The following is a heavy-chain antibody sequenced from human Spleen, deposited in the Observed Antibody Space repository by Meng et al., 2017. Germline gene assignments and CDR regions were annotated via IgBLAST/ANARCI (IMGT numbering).Heavy chain of an antibody. V-gene: IGHV1-2*06. CDR1: GYTFPDYW. CDR2: INPKSGDT. J-gene: IGHJ5*02. Sequence: ASVKVSCKASGYTFPDYWLHWVRRAPGQGLEWMGRINPKSGDTHYAQRFQGRVTMTGDTSISTAYMELSGLRSDDTAMYYCAREGYSSSWYSQGSWFDPWGQGTLVTVSS. CDR3: AREGYSSSWYSQGSWFDP. D-gene: IGHD6-13*01.